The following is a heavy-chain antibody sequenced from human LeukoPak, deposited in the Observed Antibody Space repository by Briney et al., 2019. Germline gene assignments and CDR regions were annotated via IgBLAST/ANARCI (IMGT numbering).Heavy chain of an antibody. D-gene: IGHD3-10*01. CDR1: GFTFTDYF. V-gene: IGHV3-7*03. CDR2: IKHNGGEK. CDR3: AKVEVRGVNNWFDP. Sequence: GGSLRLSCVASGFTFTDYFMSWVRQAPGKGLEWVASIKHNGGEKYYVDSVKGRFTISRDNAKNTLYLQMNSLRAEDTAVYYCAKVEVRGVNNWFDPWGQGTLVTVSS. J-gene: IGHJ5*02.